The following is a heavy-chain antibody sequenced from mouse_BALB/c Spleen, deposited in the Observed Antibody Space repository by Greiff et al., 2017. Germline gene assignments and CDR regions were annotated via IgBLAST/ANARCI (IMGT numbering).Heavy chain of an antibody. V-gene: IGHV5-17*02. J-gene: IGHJ3*01. D-gene: IGHD2-4*01. Sequence: EVKVVESGGGLVQPGGSRKLSCAASGFTFSSFGMHWVRQAPEKGLEWVAYISSGSSTIYYADTVKGRFTISRDNPKNTLFLQMTSLRSEDTAMYYCARDDYAWFAYWGQGTLVTVSA. CDR3: ARDDYAWFAY. CDR1: GFTFSSFG. CDR2: ISSGSSTI.